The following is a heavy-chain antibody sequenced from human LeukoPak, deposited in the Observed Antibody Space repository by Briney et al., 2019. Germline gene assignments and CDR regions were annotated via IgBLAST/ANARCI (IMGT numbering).Heavy chain of an antibody. D-gene: IGHD3-10*01. Sequence: GESLLISCRASGYNFPKSWIGWVRQMPGKGLEWVAIIYPDDTGTNYSPSFQGHLTISVDRSINTAYLQWSSLRASDTAMYYCARPDYSASHDWGQGTLVTVSS. J-gene: IGHJ4*02. CDR3: ARPDYSASHD. CDR1: GYNFPKSW. CDR2: IYPDDTGT. V-gene: IGHV5-51*01.